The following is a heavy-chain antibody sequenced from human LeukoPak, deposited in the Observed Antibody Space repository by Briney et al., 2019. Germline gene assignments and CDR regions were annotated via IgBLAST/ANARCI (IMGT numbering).Heavy chain of an antibody. Sequence: GGSLRLSCAASGFTFSSYSMNWVSQAPGKGREWVSYISSSSSNIYYADSVKGRFTISRDNAKNSLYLQMNSLRAEDTAVHYCAREPDQYYDFWRGYYYYGMDVWGQGTTVTVSS. CDR2: ISSSSSNI. J-gene: IGHJ6*01. CDR3: AREPDQYYDFWRGYYYYGMDV. D-gene: IGHD3-3*01. CDR1: GFTFSSYS. V-gene: IGHV3-48*01.